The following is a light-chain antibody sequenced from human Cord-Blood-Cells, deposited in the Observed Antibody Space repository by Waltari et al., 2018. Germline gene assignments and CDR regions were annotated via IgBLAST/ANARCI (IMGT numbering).Light chain of an antibody. Sequence: HSALTQPASVSGSPGQSITISCTGTSRDVGGYKYVSWYQQHPGKAPKPVIFDVSKRPSGVSNRFSGSKSGNTASLTISGLQAEDEADYYCSSYTSSSSLVVFGGGTKLTVL. CDR1: SRDVGGYKY. CDR3: SSYTSSSSLVV. V-gene: IGLV2-14*01. J-gene: IGLJ2*01. CDR2: DVS.